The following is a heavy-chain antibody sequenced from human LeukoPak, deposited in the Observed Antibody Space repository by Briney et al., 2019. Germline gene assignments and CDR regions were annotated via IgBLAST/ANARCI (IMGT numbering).Heavy chain of an antibody. CDR1: GYTFTSYA. D-gene: IGHD3-22*01. V-gene: IGHV1-3*03. J-gene: IGHJ3*02. Sequence: GASVEVSCKASGYTFTSYAMHWVRQAPGQRLEWMGWINAGNGNTKYSQEFQGRVTITRDASASTAYMELSSLRSEDMAVYYCARGLKDSSGYYYDAFDIWGQGTMVTVSS. CDR2: INAGNGNT. CDR3: ARGLKDSSGYYYDAFDI.